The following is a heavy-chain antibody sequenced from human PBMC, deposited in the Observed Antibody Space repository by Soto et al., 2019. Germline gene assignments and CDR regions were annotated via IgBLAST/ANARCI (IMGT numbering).Heavy chain of an antibody. Sequence: QLQLQESGSGLLKPSQTLSLTCAVSGGSISSGDYSWSWNRPPPGKGLEWIGYIYNSGSTYYHPSPKRRATVSVDRSKNQFPLTLRSVTAADAAVYTCARVPTHWAQGTLVTVSS. CDR1: GGSISSGDYS. V-gene: IGHV4-30-2*01. CDR3: ARVPTH. CDR2: IYNSGST. J-gene: IGHJ4*02.